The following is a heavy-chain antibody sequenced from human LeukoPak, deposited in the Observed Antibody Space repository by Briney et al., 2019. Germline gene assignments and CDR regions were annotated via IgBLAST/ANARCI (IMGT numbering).Heavy chain of an antibody. V-gene: IGHV4-59*01. J-gene: IGHJ4*02. CDR2: IYYSGST. CDR1: GGSISSYY. CDR3: ARRTMVRGVIMQYYFDY. Sequence: SETLSLTCTVSGGSISSYYWSWIRQPPGKGLEWIGYIYYSGSTNYNPSLKSRVTISVDTSKNQFSLRLSSVAAADTAVYYCARRTMVRGVIMQYYFDYWGQGNLVTVSS. D-gene: IGHD3-10*01.